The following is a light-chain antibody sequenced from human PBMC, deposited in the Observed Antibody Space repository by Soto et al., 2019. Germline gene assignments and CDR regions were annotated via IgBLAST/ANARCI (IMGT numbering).Light chain of an antibody. Sequence: QSVLTQPPSVSGAPGQRVTISCTGSSSKIGAGYDVHWYQQLPGTAPKLLIYGNSNRPSGVPDRFSGSKSGTSASLAITGLQAEDEADYYCQSYDSSLSGVVFGGATKLTVL. J-gene: IGLJ2*01. CDR2: GNS. CDR1: SSKIGAGYD. CDR3: QSYDSSLSGVV. V-gene: IGLV1-40*01.